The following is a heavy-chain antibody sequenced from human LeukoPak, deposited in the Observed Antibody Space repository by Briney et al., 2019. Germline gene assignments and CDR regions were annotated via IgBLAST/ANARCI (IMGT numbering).Heavy chain of an antibody. CDR3: ARVSSGYYRDAFDI. V-gene: IGHV3-21*01. D-gene: IGHD3-22*01. CDR1: GFTFSSYS. CDR2: ISSSSSYI. Sequence: GGSLRLSCAASGFTFSSYSMNWVRQAPGKGLEWVSSISSSSSYIYYADSVKGRFTISRDNAKNSLYLQMNSLRAGDTAVYYCARVSSGYYRDAFDIWGQGTMVTVSS. J-gene: IGHJ3*02.